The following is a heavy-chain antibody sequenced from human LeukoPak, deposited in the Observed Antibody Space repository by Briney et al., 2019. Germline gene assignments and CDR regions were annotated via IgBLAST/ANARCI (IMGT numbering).Heavy chain of an antibody. J-gene: IGHJ5*02. CDR1: GGSISSYY. D-gene: IGHD6-13*01. Sequence: PSETLSLTCTVAGGSISSYYWSWIRQPAGKGLEWIGRIYTSGSTNYNPSLKSRVTMSVDTSKNQFSLKLSSVTAADTAVYYCARDLSIAAAGNADWFDPWGQGTLVTVSS. CDR3: ARDLSIAAAGNADWFDP. CDR2: IYTSGST. V-gene: IGHV4-4*07.